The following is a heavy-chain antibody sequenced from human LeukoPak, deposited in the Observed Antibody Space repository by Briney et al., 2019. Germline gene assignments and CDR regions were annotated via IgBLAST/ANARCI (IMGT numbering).Heavy chain of an antibody. J-gene: IGHJ4*02. D-gene: IGHD4-17*01. CDR3: ARAGGSTVSHSDY. Sequence: GGSLRLSCAASGFTFSSNAMTWVRQAPGKGLEWVSSISSSTSYIYYADSVKGRFTISKDNAKNSLYLQMNSLRAEDTAVYYCARAGGSTVSHSDYWGQGTLVTVSS. CDR1: GFTFSSNA. V-gene: IGHV3-21*01. CDR2: ISSSTSYI.